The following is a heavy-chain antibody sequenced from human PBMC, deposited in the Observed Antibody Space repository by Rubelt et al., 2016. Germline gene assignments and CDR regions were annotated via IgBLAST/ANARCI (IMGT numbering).Heavy chain of an antibody. Sequence: QVQVVQSGAEVKKPGASVRVSCKTSGYTVSGHYIHWVRQAPGQGLAWVGWINPNSGDTNYAQKFQGRVTLTREKSISTVFMELSRLTSDDTATYYCASRKQPMYGVYLDYWGQGTLVTVSS. CDR1: GYTVSGHY. V-gene: IGHV1-2*02. CDR2: INPNSGDT. CDR3: ASRKQPMYGVYLDY. J-gene: IGHJ4*02. D-gene: IGHD3-3*01.